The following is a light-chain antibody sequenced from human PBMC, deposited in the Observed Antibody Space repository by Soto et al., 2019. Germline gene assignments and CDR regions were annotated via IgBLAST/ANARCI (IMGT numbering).Light chain of an antibody. CDR1: QSVLYSSNNKNY. Sequence: DFVMTQSPDSLAVSLGERATINCKSSQSVLYSSNNKNYLAWYQQKPGQPPKLLIYWAPTRESGVPDRFSGSGSGTDFTLTISGLQAEDVAVYYCQQYYSPYTFGQGTKLEIK. V-gene: IGKV4-1*01. CDR3: QQYYSPYT. CDR2: WAP. J-gene: IGKJ2*01.